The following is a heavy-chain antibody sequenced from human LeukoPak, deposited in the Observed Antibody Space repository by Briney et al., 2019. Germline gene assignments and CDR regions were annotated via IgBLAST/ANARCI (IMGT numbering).Heavy chain of an antibody. J-gene: IGHJ4*02. Sequence: GGSLRLSCAASGFTFDDYAMHWVRQAPGKGLEWVSGMSWNSGSIGYADSVKGRFTISRDNAKNSLYLQLNSLRAEDTALYYCAKGDYYDSSGYRNWGQGTLVTVSS. CDR2: MSWNSGSI. D-gene: IGHD3-22*01. CDR3: AKGDYYDSSGYRN. CDR1: GFTFDDYA. V-gene: IGHV3-9*01.